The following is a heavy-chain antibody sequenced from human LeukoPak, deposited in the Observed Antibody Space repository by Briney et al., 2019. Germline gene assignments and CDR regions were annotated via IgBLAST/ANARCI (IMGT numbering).Heavy chain of an antibody. J-gene: IGHJ4*02. Sequence: GGSLRLSCAASGFTFSSYAMSWVRQAPGKGLEWISYITNNDGTTYYADSVKGRFTISRDNAKNSFYLQMNSLRAEDTAIYYCARDRGVVVAGMGYYFDYWGQGILVTVSS. CDR2: ITNNDGTT. CDR3: ARDRGVVVAGMGYYFDY. D-gene: IGHD2-15*01. V-gene: IGHV3-48*03. CDR1: GFTFSSYA.